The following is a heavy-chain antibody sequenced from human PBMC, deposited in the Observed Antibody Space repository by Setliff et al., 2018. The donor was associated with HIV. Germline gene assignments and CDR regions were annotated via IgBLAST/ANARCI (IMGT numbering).Heavy chain of an antibody. Sequence: GGSLRLSCAASGFTFSSYGMHWVRQAPGKGLEWVAFIRYDGSNKYYADSVKGRFTISRDNSKNTLYLQMNSLRAEDTAVYYCAKVGYCSSTSCYGIFYYYYYMDVRGKGTTVTVSS. CDR1: GFTFSSYG. CDR2: IRYDGSNK. D-gene: IGHD2-2*03. CDR3: AKVGYCSSTSCYGIFYYYYYMDV. V-gene: IGHV3-30*02. J-gene: IGHJ6*03.